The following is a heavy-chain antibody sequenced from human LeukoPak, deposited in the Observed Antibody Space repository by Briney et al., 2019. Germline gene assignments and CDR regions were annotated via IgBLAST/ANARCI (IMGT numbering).Heavy chain of an antibody. CDR3: ARGGGYSYGYGVIDY. J-gene: IGHJ4*02. CDR1: GFTFSSYG. Sequence: GGSLRLSCAASGFTFSSYGIHWVRQAPGKGLEWVAVISYDGSNKYYADSVKGRFTISRDNSKNTLYLQMNSLRAEDTAVYYCARGGGYSYGYGVIDYWGQGTLVTVSS. CDR2: ISYDGSNK. V-gene: IGHV3-30*03. D-gene: IGHD5-18*01.